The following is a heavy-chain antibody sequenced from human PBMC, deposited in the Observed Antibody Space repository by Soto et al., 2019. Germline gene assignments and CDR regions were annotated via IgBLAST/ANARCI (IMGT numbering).Heavy chain of an antibody. Sequence: SETLSLTCTVSGGSISSGDYYWSWIRQPPGKGLEWIGYIYYSGSTYYNPSLKSRVTISVDTSKNQFSLKLSSVTAADTAVYYCARGGAEFVVVPAARGDWFDPWGQGTLVTVSS. J-gene: IGHJ5*02. CDR2: IYYSGST. V-gene: IGHV4-30-4*01. CDR3: ARGGAEFVVVPAARGDWFDP. D-gene: IGHD2-2*01. CDR1: GGSISSGDYY.